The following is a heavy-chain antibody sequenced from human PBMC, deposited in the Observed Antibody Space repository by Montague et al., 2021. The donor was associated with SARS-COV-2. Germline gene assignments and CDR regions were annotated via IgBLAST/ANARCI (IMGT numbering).Heavy chain of an antibody. J-gene: IGHJ5*02. D-gene: IGHD3-3*01. Sequence: TLSLTCAVSGGSFSGFYWSWVRQHPGKGLEWIGYIYYSGSTYYNPSLKSRVTISVDTSKNQFSLKLSSVTAADTAVYYCARAVSITIFGVVGWFDPWGQGTLVTVSS. CDR1: GGSFSGFY. CDR3: ARAVSITIFGVVGWFDP. V-gene: IGHV4-31*11. CDR2: IYYSGST.